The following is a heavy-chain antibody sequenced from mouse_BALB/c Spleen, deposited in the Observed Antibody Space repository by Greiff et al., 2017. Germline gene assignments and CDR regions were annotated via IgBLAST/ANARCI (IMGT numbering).Heavy chain of an antibody. Sequence: VQLQQPGAELVRPGASVKLSCKASGYTFTSYWINWVKQRPGQGLEWIGNIYPSDSYTNYNQKFKDKATLTVDKSSSTAYMQLSSPTSEDSAVYYCTRSLITTVVEGYFDVWGAGTTVTVSS. V-gene: IGHV1-69*02. CDR1: GYTFTSYW. D-gene: IGHD1-1*01. CDR3: TRSLITTVVEGYFDV. J-gene: IGHJ1*01. CDR2: IYPSDSYT.